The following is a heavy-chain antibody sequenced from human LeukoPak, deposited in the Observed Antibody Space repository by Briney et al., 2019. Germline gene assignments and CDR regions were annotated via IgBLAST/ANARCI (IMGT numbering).Heavy chain of an antibody. D-gene: IGHD2-2*01. CDR1: GITFIHYS. J-gene: IGHJ4*02. CDR2: IRYDGSNK. V-gene: IGHV3-30*02. Sequence: QPGGSLRLSCAASGITFIHYSMTWVRQAPGKGLEWVAFIRYDGSNKYYADSVKGRFTISRDNSKNTLYLQMNSLRAEDTAVYYCAKDSCSSTSCYADYWGQGTLVTVSS. CDR3: AKDSCSSTSCYADY.